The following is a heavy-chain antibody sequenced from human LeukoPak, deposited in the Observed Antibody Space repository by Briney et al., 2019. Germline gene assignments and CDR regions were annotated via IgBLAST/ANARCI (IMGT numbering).Heavy chain of an antibody. Sequence: GGSLRLSCAASGFTFSSYSMNWVRQAPGKGLEWVSSISSSSSYIYYADSVKGRFTISRDNAKNSLYLQMNSLRAEDTAVYYCARVRAAAGREPLDYWGQGTLVTVS. J-gene: IGHJ4*02. D-gene: IGHD6-13*01. CDR1: GFTFSSYS. CDR2: ISSSSSYI. V-gene: IGHV3-21*01. CDR3: ARVRAAAGREPLDY.